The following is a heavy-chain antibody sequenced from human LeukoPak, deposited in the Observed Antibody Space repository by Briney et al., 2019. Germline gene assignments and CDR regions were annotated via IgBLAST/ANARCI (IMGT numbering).Heavy chain of an antibody. D-gene: IGHD3-22*01. CDR2: IYYSGST. CDR1: GGSISLSSYY. J-gene: IGHJ4*02. Sequence: SETLSLICTVWGGSISLSSYYWGWIPQPPGKGLEWIGRIYYSGSTYYNPSLKSRVTISVDTSKNQSSLKLSSVTAADTAVYYCAAGYYDSSGPGNYFDYWGQGTLVTVSS. V-gene: IGHV4-39*01. CDR3: AAGYYDSSGPGNYFDY.